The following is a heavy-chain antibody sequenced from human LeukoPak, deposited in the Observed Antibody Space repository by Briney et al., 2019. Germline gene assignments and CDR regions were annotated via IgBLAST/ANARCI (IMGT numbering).Heavy chain of an antibody. D-gene: IGHD6-13*01. J-gene: IGHJ4*02. CDR1: GGSISSGGYY. Sequence: PSQTLSLTCTVSGGSISSGGYYWSWIRQHPGKGLEWIGYIYYSGSTYYNPSLKSRVTISVDTSKNQFSLKLSSVTAADTAVYYCARDRSSSELGYFDYWGQGTLVTVSS. CDR2: IYYSGST. V-gene: IGHV4-31*03. CDR3: ARDRSSSELGYFDY.